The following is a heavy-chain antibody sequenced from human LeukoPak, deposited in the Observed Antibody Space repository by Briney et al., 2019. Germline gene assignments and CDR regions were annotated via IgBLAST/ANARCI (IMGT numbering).Heavy chain of an antibody. CDR3: AKESPLDYYYYYMDV. V-gene: IGHV3-43D*03. CDR2: ISWDGGII. J-gene: IGHJ6*03. CDR1: GFTFDDYA. D-gene: IGHD6-13*01. Sequence: GGSLRLSCAASGFTFDDYAMHWVRQAPGKGLEWVSLISWDGGIIYYADSVKGRFTISRDNSKNSLYLQMNSLRTEDTALYYCAKESPLDYYYYYMDVWGKGTTVTISS.